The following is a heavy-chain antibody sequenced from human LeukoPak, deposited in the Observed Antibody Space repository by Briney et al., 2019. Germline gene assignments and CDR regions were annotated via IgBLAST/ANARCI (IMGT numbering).Heavy chain of an antibody. D-gene: IGHD3-10*01. CDR3: ARDPRLYYYGSGTNWFDP. J-gene: IGHJ5*02. CDR1: GFTFSSYA. V-gene: IGHV3-30-3*01. CDR2: ISYDGSNK. Sequence: GGSLRLSCAASGFTFSSYAMHWVRQAPGKGLEWVAVISYDGSNKYYADSVKGRFTISRDNSKNTLYLQMNSLRAEDTAVYYCARDPRLYYYGSGTNWFDPWGQGTLVTVSS.